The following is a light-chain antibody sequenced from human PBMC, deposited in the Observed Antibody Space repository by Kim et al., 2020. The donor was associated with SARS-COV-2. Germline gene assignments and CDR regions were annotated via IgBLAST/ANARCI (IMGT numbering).Light chain of an antibody. Sequence: PGQRVTISCSGSSSNIGSNTVNWYQQLPGTAPKLLIYSNNQRPSGVPDRFSGSKSGTSASLAISGLQSEDEADYYCAAWDDSLKVVFGGGTKLTVL. V-gene: IGLV1-44*01. CDR1: SSNIGSNT. CDR2: SNN. J-gene: IGLJ2*01. CDR3: AAWDDSLKVV.